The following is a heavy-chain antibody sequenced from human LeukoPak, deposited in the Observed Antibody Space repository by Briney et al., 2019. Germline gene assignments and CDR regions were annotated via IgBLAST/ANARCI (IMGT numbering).Heavy chain of an antibody. CDR2: IYHSGST. Sequence: PSETLSLTCTVSGGSISSGGYYWSWIRQPPGKGLEWIGYIYHSGSTYYNPSLKSRVTISVDRSKNQFSLKLSSVTAADTAVYYCARESIAALHTTNWFDPWGQGTLVTVSS. CDR1: GGSISSGGYY. V-gene: IGHV4-30-2*01. J-gene: IGHJ5*02. D-gene: IGHD6-6*01. CDR3: ARESIAALHTTNWFDP.